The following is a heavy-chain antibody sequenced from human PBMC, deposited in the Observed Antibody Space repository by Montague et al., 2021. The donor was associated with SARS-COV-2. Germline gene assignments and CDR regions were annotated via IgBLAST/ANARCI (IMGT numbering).Heavy chain of an antibody. V-gene: IGHV3-30*04. D-gene: IGHD3-3*01. J-gene: IGHJ6*03. CDR3: ARDSSYYDFWSGYFSPPSHYYYYYMDV. Sequence: SLRLSCAASGFTFSSYAMHWVRQAPGKGLEWVAVISYDGSNKYYXXSLKGRFTISRDNSKNTLYLQMNSLRAEDTAVYYCARDSSYYDFWSGYFSPPSHYYYYYMDVWGKGTTVTVSS. CDR2: ISYDGSNK. CDR1: GFTFSSYA.